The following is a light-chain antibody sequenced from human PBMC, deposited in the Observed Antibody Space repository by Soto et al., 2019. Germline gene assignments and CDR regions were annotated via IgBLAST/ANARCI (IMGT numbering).Light chain of an antibody. CDR2: GAS. J-gene: IGKJ4*01. CDR1: QDISNS. CDR3: QQYDIPPST. V-gene: IGKV1-33*01. Sequence: DIQMTQSPSSLSASVGDRVTITCQASQDISNSLGWYQQKPGKAPKLLIYGASTLETGVPSRFSGGGSGSEFTLTINGLQPEDLATYYCQQYDIPPSTFGGGTKVAIK.